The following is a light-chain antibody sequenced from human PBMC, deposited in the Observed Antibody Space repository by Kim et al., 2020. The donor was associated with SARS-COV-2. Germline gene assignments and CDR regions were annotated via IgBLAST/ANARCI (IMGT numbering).Light chain of an antibody. J-gene: IGKJ2*01. CDR2: WAS. V-gene: IGKV4-1*01. Sequence: DIVMTQSPDSLAVSLGERATINCKSSQSVLHSSNNKNYLAWYQQKPGQPPKLLIYWASTRESGVPDRLSGSGSGTDFTLTISSLQAEDVAVYSCQQYYTPPYTFGQGTKLDI. CDR3: QQYYTPPYT. CDR1: QSVLHSSNNKNY.